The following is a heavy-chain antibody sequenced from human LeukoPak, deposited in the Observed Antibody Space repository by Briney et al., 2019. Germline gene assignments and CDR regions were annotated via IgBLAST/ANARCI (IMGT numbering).Heavy chain of an antibody. V-gene: IGHV4-39*01. J-gene: IGHJ4*02. D-gene: IGHD3-9*01. CDR1: GDSISNTLYY. Sequence: PSETLSLTCTVSGDSISNTLYYWGWIRLSPGKGLEWIGNIYYSGSTYYNPSLKSRVAMSADTSKNQFSLKLHSVTAADTAVYYRARLRKGRYFDYFFDYWGQGTLVTVSS. CDR2: IYYSGST. CDR3: ARLRKGRYFDYFFDY.